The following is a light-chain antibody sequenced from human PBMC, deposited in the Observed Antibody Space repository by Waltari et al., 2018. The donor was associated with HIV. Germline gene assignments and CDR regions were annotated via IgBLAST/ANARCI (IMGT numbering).Light chain of an antibody. CDR2: EGI. CDR3: CSYAGSSNWV. V-gene: IGLV2-23*01. Sequence: QSALTQPASVSGSPGQSLTISCTGRSSDVGSYNLVSWYPQHPGKAPKLMIYEGINRPSGVSNRFSGYKSGNTASLTISGLQAEDEADYYCCSYAGSSNWVFGGGTKVTVL. J-gene: IGLJ3*02. CDR1: SSDVGSYNL.